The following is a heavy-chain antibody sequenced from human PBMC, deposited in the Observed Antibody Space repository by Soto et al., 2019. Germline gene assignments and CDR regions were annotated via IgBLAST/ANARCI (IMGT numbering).Heavy chain of an antibody. J-gene: IGHJ4*02. Sequence: GGSLRLSCAASGLTFSSYSMNWVRQAPGKGLEWVSYISSSSSTIYYAENVKGRFTISRDNAKNSLYLQMNSLRDEDTAVYYCARGGRQCGSTSCYSPLNDWGQGTLVTVSS. V-gene: IGHV3-48*02. D-gene: IGHD2-2*01. CDR3: ARGGRQCGSTSCYSPLND. CDR1: GLTFSSYS. CDR2: ISSSSSTI.